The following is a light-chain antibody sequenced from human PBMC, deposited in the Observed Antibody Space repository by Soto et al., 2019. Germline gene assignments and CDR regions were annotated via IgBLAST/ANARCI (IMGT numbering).Light chain of an antibody. Sequence: GGSVTITCRASQVISTSLAWYQVKPGKAPKLLIYAASTLESGVPSRFSATVSGTEFSLTITSLQPEDSATYYCLQDINYPWTFGQGTKVDIK. J-gene: IGKJ1*01. CDR2: AAS. V-gene: IGKV1-9*01. CDR1: QVISTS. CDR3: LQDINYPWT.